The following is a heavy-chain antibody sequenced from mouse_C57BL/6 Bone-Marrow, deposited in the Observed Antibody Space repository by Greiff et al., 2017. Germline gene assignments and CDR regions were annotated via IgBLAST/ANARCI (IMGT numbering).Heavy chain of an antibody. CDR3: ARNLAYYSFMDY. J-gene: IGHJ4*01. CDR1: GYTFTSYG. D-gene: IGHD2-10*01. V-gene: IGHV1-81*01. CDR2: IYPRSGNT. Sequence: QVQLQQSGAELARPGASVKLSCKASGYTFTSYGISWVKQRTGQGLEWIGEIYPRSGNTYYNEKFKGKATLTADKSSSTAYMGLRSLTSEDSAVYFCARNLAYYSFMDYWGQGTSVTVSS.